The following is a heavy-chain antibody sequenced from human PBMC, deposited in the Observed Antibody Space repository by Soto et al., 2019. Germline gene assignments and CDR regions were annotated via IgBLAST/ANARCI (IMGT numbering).Heavy chain of an antibody. D-gene: IGHD3-22*01. CDR1: GDSVRSYF. J-gene: IGHJ6*02. CDR2: ISSRGNS. V-gene: IGHV4-59*02. Sequence: QVKLQESGPGLVKPSETLSLTCTVSGDSVRSYFWNWMRQPPGKGLVWIGYISSRGNSNNNPALESRVSIAVDTSQNQLSLKLTSVTAADTAVYYCARDVRGSYYTMDVWGQGTTVTVSS. CDR3: ARDVRGSYYTMDV.